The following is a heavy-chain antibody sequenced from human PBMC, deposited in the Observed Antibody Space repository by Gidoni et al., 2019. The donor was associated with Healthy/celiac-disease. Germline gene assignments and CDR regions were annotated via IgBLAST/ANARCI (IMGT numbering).Heavy chain of an antibody. D-gene: IGHD3-22*01. CDR1: GGSISSGDYY. V-gene: IGHV4-30-4*01. CDR2: IYYSGST. J-gene: IGHJ1*01. CDR3: ARGTTYYYDSSGYQRVTEYFQH. Sequence: QVQLQESGPGLVQPSQTLSLTCTVSGGSISSGDYYRSWIRQPPGKGLEWLGYIYYSGSTYYNPSLKSRVTISVDTSKSQFSLKLSSVTAADTAVYYCARGTTYYYDSSGYQRVTEYFQHWGQGTLVTVSS.